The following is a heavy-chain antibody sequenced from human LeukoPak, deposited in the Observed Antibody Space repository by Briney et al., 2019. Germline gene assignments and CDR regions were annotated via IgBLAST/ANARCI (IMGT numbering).Heavy chain of an antibody. Sequence: PSETLSLTCTVSGGSISSYYWSWIRQPPGKGLEWIGYIYYSGSTSYKPSLKSRVTISVDTSKNQFSLKLSSVTAADTAVYYCARHEQMYYYGSGSEFDYWGQGTLVTVSS. CDR2: IYYSGST. D-gene: IGHD3-10*01. V-gene: IGHV4-59*08. J-gene: IGHJ4*02. CDR3: ARHEQMYYYGSGSEFDY. CDR1: GGSISSYY.